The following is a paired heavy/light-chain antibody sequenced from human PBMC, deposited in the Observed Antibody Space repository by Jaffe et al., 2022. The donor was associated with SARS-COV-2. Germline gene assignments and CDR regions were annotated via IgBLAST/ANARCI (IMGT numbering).Light chain of an antibody. J-gene: IGKJ1*01. CDR1: QSISSW. Sequence: DIQMTQSPSTLSASVGDRVTITCRASQSISSWLAWYQQKPGKAPNLLIYKASSLESGVPSRFSGSGSGTEFTLTISSLQPDDFATYYCQHYKSYPWTFGQGTKVEIK. CDR3: QHYKSYPWT. CDR2: KAS. V-gene: IGKV1-5*03.
Heavy chain of an antibody. V-gene: IGHV3-23*01. CDR1: GFTFTSYA. Sequence: EVQLLESGGGLVQPGGSLRLSCAASGFTFTSYAMNWVRQAPGKGLEWVSAISASGATTDYADSVKGRFTISRDNSKNTLYLQMNSLRAEDTAVYYCAKGGAFIRTDGYNYFDYWGQGTLATVSS. D-gene: IGHD5-12*01. CDR3: AKGGAFIRTDGYNYFDY. CDR2: ISASGATT. J-gene: IGHJ4*02.